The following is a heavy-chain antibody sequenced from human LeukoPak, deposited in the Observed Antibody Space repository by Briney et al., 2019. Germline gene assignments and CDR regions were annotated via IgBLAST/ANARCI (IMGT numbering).Heavy chain of an antibody. D-gene: IGHD1-26*01. J-gene: IGHJ3*02. Sequence: SETLSLTCNVSGGSISSYFWSWIRQPPGRGLEWIGYIYYSGSSNYNPSVKSRVTISVDTSKNQFSLKLSSVTAADTAMHYCARGIDSGSYYHALDIWGQGTTVTVSS. CDR1: GGSISSYF. V-gene: IGHV4-59*01. CDR2: IYYSGSS. CDR3: ARGIDSGSYYHALDI.